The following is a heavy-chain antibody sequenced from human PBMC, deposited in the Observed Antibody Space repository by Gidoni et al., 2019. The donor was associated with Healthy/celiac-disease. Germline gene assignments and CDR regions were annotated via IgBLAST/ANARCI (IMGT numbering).Heavy chain of an antibody. V-gene: IGHV4-61*02. CDR3: ARAWAYYDSSGYLGTDYWYFDL. D-gene: IGHD3-22*01. J-gene: IGHJ2*01. CDR2: IYTSGST. CDR1: GGSISSGSYY. Sequence: QVQLQESGPGLVKPSQTLSLTCTVSGGSISSGSYYWSWIRQPAGKGLEWIGRIYTSGSTNYNPSLKSRVTISVDTSKNQFSLKLSSVTAADTAVYYCARAWAYYDSSGYLGTDYWYFDLWGRGTLVTVSS.